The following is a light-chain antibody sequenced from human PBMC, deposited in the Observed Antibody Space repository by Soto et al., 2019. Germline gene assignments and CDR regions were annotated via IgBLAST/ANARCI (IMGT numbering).Light chain of an antibody. CDR1: QTIDNNY. Sequence: EIVLTQSLATLSLSPGDTATLSCRASQTIDNNYLAWYQQKPGQAPRLVTYGSFSRATGIPDRFSGSGSGTDFTLTIDRLEPEDFAVYYCQHYGTSQLTFGGGTKVEI. CDR3: QHYGTSQLT. CDR2: GSF. J-gene: IGKJ4*01. V-gene: IGKV3-20*01.